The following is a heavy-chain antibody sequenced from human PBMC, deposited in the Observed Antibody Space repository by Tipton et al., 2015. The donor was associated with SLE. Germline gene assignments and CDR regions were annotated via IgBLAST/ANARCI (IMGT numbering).Heavy chain of an antibody. D-gene: IGHD3-10*01. V-gene: IGHV3-74*01. Sequence: SLRLSCAASGFTFNNYWMHWFRQVPGKGLEWVSRIDHDGSGTSYADSVEDRFTISRDNAKNSLYLQMNSLRDEDTAVYYCARGPDYGSRTDYLDPWGQGILVTVSS. J-gene: IGHJ5*02. CDR3: ARGPDYGSRTDYLDP. CDR2: IDHDGSGT. CDR1: GFTFNNYW.